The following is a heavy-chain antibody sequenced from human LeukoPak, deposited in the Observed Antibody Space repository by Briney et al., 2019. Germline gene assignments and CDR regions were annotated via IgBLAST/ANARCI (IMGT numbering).Heavy chain of an antibody. V-gene: IGHV4-59*01. CDR2: IYYSGST. CDR1: GASMNTYY. Sequence: SETLSLTCTVSGASMNTYYWSWIRQPPEKGLEWIGYIYYSGSTNYNPSLKSQVTISVDMSKNQFSLNLSSVTAADTAVYYCVRGYTPMVMDYWGQGTLVTVSS. CDR3: VRGYTPMVMDY. J-gene: IGHJ4*02. D-gene: IGHD5-18*01.